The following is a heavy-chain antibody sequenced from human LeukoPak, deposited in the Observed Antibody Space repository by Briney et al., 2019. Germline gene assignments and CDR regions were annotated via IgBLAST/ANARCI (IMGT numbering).Heavy chain of an antibody. CDR3: AKAGVAMATIPDY. V-gene: IGHV3-30*18. Sequence: GGSLRLSCAASGFTFSSYGMHWVRQAPGKGLEWVAIISYDGSHKYYADSVKGRFTISRDNSKNTLYLQMNSLRAEDTAVYYCAKAGVAMATIPDYWGQGTLVTVSS. D-gene: IGHD5-24*01. J-gene: IGHJ4*02. CDR1: GFTFSSYG. CDR2: ISYDGSHK.